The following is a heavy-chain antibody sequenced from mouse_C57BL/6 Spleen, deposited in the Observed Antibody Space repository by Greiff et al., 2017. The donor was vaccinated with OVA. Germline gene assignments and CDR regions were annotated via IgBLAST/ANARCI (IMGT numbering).Heavy chain of an antibody. CDR2: ISSGGSYT. J-gene: IGHJ1*03. CDR3: ARRGGYDGGYFDV. Sequence: EVKLMESGGDLVKPGGSLKLSCAASGFTFSSYGMSWVRQTPDKRLEWVATISSGGSYTYYPDSVKGRFTISRDNAKNTLYLQMSSLKSEDTAMYYCARRGGYDGGYFDVWGTGTTVTVSS. CDR1: GFTFSSYG. D-gene: IGHD2-2*01. V-gene: IGHV5-6*02.